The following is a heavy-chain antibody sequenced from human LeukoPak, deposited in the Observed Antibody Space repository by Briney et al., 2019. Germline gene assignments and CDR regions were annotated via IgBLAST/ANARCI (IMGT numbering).Heavy chain of an antibody. Sequence: SETLSLTCTVSGGSICSSSYYWGWIRQPPGKGLEWIGSIYYSGSTYYNPSLKSRVTISVDTSKNQFSLKLSSVTAADTAVYYCARHSIAAAGPLWYFDLWGRGTLVTVSS. CDR3: ARHSIAAAGPLWYFDL. D-gene: IGHD6-13*01. V-gene: IGHV4-39*01. CDR2: IYYSGST. J-gene: IGHJ2*01. CDR1: GGSICSSSYY.